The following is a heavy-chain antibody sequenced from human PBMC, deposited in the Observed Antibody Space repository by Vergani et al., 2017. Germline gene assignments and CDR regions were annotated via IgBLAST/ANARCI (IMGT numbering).Heavy chain of an antibody. CDR3: AREGSDYYDSSGYYVLGSFDI. D-gene: IGHD3-22*01. V-gene: IGHV1-2*02. CDR2: INPNSGGT. J-gene: IGHJ3*02. Sequence: QVQLVQSGAEVKKPGASVKVSCKASGYTFTSYAMNWVRQAPGQGLEWMGWINPNSGGTNYAQKFQGRVTMTRDTSISTAYMELSRLRSDDTAVYYCAREGSDYYDSSGYYVLGSFDIWGQGTMVTVSS. CDR1: GYTFTSYA.